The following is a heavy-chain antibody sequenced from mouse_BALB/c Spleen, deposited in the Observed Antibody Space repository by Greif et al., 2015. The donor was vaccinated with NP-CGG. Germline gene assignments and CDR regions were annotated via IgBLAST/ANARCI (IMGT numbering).Heavy chain of an antibody. CDR2: IDPANGNT. D-gene: IGHD1-2*01. J-gene: IGHJ2*01. Sequence: VQLQQSGAELVKPGASVKLSCTASGFNIKDTYMHWVKQRPEQGLEWIGRIDPANGNTKYDPKFQGKATITADTSSNTAYLQLSSLTSEDTAVYYCARHYYGYGYFDYWGQGTTLTVSS. V-gene: IGHV14-3*02. CDR3: ARHYYGYGYFDY. CDR1: GFNIKDTY.